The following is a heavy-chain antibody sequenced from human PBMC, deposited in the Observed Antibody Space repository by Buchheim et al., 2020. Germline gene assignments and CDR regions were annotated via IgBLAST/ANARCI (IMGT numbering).Heavy chain of an antibody. J-gene: IGHJ6*02. CDR2: ISYDGSNK. V-gene: IGHV3-30*18. Sequence: QVQLVESGGGVVQPGRYLRLSCAASGFTFSSYGMHWVRQAPGKGLEWVAVISYDGSNKYYADSVQGRFTFSRDNYKKTPYLQMNSLRAEDTAVYYCAKDLIRASSQYYYYGMDVWGQGTT. CDR1: GFTFSSYG. D-gene: IGHD2-2*01. CDR3: AKDLIRASSQYYYYGMDV.